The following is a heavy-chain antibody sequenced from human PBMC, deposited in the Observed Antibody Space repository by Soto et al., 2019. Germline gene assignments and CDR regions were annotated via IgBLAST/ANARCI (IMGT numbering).Heavy chain of an antibody. CDR3: AIGENLNDLDY. D-gene: IGHD1-1*01. CDR1: GFTFSSYA. CDR2: ISGSGGST. V-gene: IGHV3-23*01. Sequence: PRGSLRLSCAASGFTFSSYARSWARQAPGKGLEWVSAISGSGGSTSYADSVKGRFTISRDNSKNTLYRKRHSLRAEETAVYSCAIGENLNDLDYWDPGTLVT. J-gene: IGHJ4*02.